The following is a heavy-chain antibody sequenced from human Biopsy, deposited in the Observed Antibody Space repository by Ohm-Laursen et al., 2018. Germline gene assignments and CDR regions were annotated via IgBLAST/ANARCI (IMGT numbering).Heavy chain of an antibody. CDR2: ISAYNGQT. CDR1: GYAVNDYF. V-gene: IGHV1-18*01. Sequence: ASVKVSCKGSGYAVNDYFLHWLRQAPGLGLEWMGWISAYNGQTSYAPNFQGRLIMTTDTSTGTAYMELRSLRSDDTAMYYCARDSRNKFDLWGQGTLVSVSA. D-gene: IGHD1/OR15-1a*01. CDR3: ARDSRNKFDL. J-gene: IGHJ5*02.